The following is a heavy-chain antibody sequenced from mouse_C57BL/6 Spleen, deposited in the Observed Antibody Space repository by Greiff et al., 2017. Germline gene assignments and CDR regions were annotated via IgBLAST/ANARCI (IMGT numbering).Heavy chain of an antibody. V-gene: IGHV1-64*01. Sequence: QVHVKQPGAELVKPGASVKLSCKASGYTFTSYWMHWVKQRPGQGLEWIGMIHPNSGSTNYNEKFKSKATLTVDKSSSTAYMQLSSLTSEDSAVYYCARGGLWLRPLDYWGQGTTLTVSS. CDR2: IHPNSGST. CDR3: ARGGLWLRPLDY. CDR1: GYTFTSYW. J-gene: IGHJ2*01. D-gene: IGHD2-2*01.